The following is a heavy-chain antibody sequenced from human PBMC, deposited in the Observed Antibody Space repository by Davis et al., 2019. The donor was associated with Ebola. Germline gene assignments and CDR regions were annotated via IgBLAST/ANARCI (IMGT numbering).Heavy chain of an antibody. J-gene: IGHJ3*02. D-gene: IGHD3-3*01. CDR3: ARAFGVVIPDAFDI. CDR2: IILFLGTA. CDR1: GGTLSSYV. Sequence: SVKVSCKASGGTLSSYVISWLRQAPGQGLAWMGGIILFLGTANYAQKFQGRVTITAEKATSTAYMELCSLGSEDTAVYYWARAFGVVIPDAFDIWGQGTMVTVSS. V-gene: IGHV1-69*06.